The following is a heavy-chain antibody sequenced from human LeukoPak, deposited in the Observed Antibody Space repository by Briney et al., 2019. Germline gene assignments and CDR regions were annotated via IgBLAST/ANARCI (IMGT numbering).Heavy chain of an antibody. CDR1: GFTVSSNY. D-gene: IGHD2-15*01. Sequence: GGSLRLSCAASGFTVSSNYMSWVRQAPGRGLEWVSVIYSGGSTYYADSVKGRFTISRDSSKNTLYLQMNSLRAEDTAVYYCARGYCSGGSCYSGDYWGQGTLVTVSS. J-gene: IGHJ4*02. V-gene: IGHV3-53*01. CDR2: IYSGGST. CDR3: ARGYCSGGSCYSGDY.